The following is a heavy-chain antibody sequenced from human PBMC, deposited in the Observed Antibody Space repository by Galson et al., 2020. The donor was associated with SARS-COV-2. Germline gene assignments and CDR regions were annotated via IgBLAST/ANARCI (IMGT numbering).Heavy chain of an antibody. J-gene: IGHJ4*02. CDR2: MNPNSGNT. Sequence: ASVKVSCKASGYTFTSYDINWVRQATGQGLEWMGWMNPNSGNTGYAQKFQGRVTMTRNTSISTAYMELSSLRSEDTAVYYCARVNGYSYGWVYWGQGTLVTVSS. CDR1: GYTFTSYD. D-gene: IGHD5-18*01. V-gene: IGHV1-8*01. CDR3: ARVNGYSYGWVY.